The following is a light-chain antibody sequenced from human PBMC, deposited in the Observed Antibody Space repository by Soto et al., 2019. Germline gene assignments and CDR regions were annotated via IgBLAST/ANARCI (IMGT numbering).Light chain of an antibody. Sequence: EIVLTQSPDTLSLSPGERATLSCRANQRFITFFLAWYQQKPGQAPRLLIYSASSRPTGIPDRFTGSGSGTDFTLTISRLEPEDSAVYYCHQYGRSPPWTFGQGTKVDIK. CDR1: QRFITFF. CDR2: SAS. V-gene: IGKV3-20*01. CDR3: HQYGRSPPWT. J-gene: IGKJ1*01.